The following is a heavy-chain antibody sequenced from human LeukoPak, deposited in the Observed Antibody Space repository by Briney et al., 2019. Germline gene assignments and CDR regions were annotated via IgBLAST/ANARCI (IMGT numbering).Heavy chain of an antibody. CDR2: IIPILGIA. CDR3: LYSGYDYYFDY. J-gene: IGHJ4*02. V-gene: IGHV1-69*04. D-gene: IGHD5-12*01. CDR1: GGTFSSYA. Sequence: GASVKVSCKASGGTFSSYAISWVRQAPGQGLEWMGRIIPILGIANYAQKFQGRVTITADKSTSTAYMELSSLRSEDTAVNYCLYSGYDYYFDYWGQGTLVTVSS.